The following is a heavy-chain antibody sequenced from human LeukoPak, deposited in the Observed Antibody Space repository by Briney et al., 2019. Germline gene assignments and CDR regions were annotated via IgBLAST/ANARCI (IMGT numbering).Heavy chain of an antibody. Sequence: GGSLRLSCAASGFTVSSNYMSWVRQAPGKGLEWVSVIYGGGSTYYADSVKGRFTISRDNSKNTLYLQMNSLRAEDTAVYYCARYLLNGDLDYWGQGTLVTVSS. CDR3: ARYLLNGDLDY. J-gene: IGHJ4*02. D-gene: IGHD4-17*01. CDR1: GFTVSSNY. V-gene: IGHV3-53*01. CDR2: IYGGGST.